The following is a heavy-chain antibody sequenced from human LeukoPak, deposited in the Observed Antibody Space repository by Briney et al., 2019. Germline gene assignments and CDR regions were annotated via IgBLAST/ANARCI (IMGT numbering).Heavy chain of an antibody. CDR2: INWNGGST. Sequence: PGGSLRLSCAASGFTFDDYGMSWDRQAPGKGLEWVSGINWNGGSTGYADSVKGRFTISRDNAKNSLYLQMNSLRAGDTALYYCARERTYYYDSNPDYFDYWGQGTLVTVSS. CDR1: GFTFDDYG. D-gene: IGHD3-22*01. CDR3: ARERTYYYDSNPDYFDY. J-gene: IGHJ4*02. V-gene: IGHV3-20*04.